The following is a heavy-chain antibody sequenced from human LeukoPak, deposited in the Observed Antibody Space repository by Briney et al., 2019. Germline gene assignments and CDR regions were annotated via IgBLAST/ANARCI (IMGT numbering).Heavy chain of an antibody. V-gene: IGHV3-23*01. Sequence: GGSLRLSCAASGFTFNNHGMSWVRQTTGKGLEWVSAISGSDGSTYSANSVKGRFTISRDNSKNTLFLQMNSLRAEDTAIYYCATSTPFWDYDSSGYYFPQFDYWGQGTLVTVSS. D-gene: IGHD3-22*01. CDR3: ATSTPFWDYDSSGYYFPQFDY. CDR1: GFTFNNHG. CDR2: ISGSDGST. J-gene: IGHJ4*02.